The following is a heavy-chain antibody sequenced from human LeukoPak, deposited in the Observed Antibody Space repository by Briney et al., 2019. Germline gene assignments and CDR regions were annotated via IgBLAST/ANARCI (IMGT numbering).Heavy chain of an antibody. D-gene: IGHD6-13*01. CDR3: ARLTAASGPYHLDY. CDR1: GFTFSSYA. J-gene: IGHJ4*02. Sequence: SGRSLRLSCAASGFTFSSYAMSWVRQAPGKGLEWVSGISASGGSTYYADSVKGRFTISRDHSKNTLYLQMNSLRAEDTAVYYCARLTAASGPYHLDYWGQGTLVTVSS. CDR2: ISASGGST. V-gene: IGHV3-23*01.